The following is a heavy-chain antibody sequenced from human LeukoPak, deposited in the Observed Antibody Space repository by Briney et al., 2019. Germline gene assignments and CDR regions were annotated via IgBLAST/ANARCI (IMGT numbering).Heavy chain of an antibody. J-gene: IGHJ4*02. CDR1: GFTFSSYS. CDR3: ARDADRYCSRTSCPDFDY. V-gene: IGHV3-21*01. Sequence: GGSLRLSCAASGFTFSSYSMNWVRQAPGKGLEWVSSISSSSSYIYYADSVKGRFTISRDNAKNSLYLQMNSLRAEDTAVYYCARDADRYCSRTSCPDFDYWGQGTLVTVSS. D-gene: IGHD2-2*01. CDR2: ISSSSSYI.